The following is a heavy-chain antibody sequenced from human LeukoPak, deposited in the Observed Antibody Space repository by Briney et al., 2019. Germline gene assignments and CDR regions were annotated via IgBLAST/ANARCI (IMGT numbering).Heavy chain of an antibody. D-gene: IGHD3-3*01. CDR2: ISIFGTSI. CDR1: GFTFSDHH. Sequence: GGSLRLSCAASGFTFSDHHMTWIRQTPGKGLEWVSYISIFGTSIYYADSVKGRFTISRDNSKNTLYLQMSSLRADDTAVYYCARTYDFGRGPPGDAFDNWGPGTLVTVSS. J-gene: IGHJ3*02. V-gene: IGHV3-11*04. CDR3: ARTYDFGRGPPGDAFDN.